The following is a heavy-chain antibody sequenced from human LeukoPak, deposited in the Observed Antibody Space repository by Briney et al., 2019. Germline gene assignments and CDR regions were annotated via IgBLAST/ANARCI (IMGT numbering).Heavy chain of an antibody. D-gene: IGHD5-18*01. Sequence: ASVKVSCKASGYSFINYDINWVRQATGQGLEWMGWANPNSGNTAYAQKFQGRVTMTSDTSISTAYMELSSLRSEDAAVYYCARIGLWPHYWGQGTLVTVSS. CDR2: ANPNSGNT. CDR1: GYSFINYD. V-gene: IGHV1-8*01. CDR3: ARIGLWPHY. J-gene: IGHJ4*02.